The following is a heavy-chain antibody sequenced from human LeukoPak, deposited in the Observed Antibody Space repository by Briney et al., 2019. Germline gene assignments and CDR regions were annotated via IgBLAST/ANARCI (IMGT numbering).Heavy chain of an antibody. D-gene: IGHD3-3*01. CDR3: ARGNRDIYDFWSGYYKTKPNWFDL. CDR1: GGSFSGYY. J-gene: IGHJ5*02. Sequence: SETLSLTCAVYGGSFSGYYWSWIRQPPGKGLEWIGEINHSGSTNYNPSLKSRVTISVDTSKNQFSLKLSSVTAADTAVYYCARGNRDIYDFWSGYYKTKPNWFDLWGQGTLVTVSS. V-gene: IGHV4-34*01. CDR2: INHSGST.